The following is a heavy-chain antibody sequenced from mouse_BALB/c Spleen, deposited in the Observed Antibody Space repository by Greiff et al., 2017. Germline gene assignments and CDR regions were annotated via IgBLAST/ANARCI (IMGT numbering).Heavy chain of an antibody. CDR3: NALLRPFDY. D-gene: IGHD1-2*01. CDR1: GFNIKDYY. J-gene: IGHJ2*01. Sequence: EVKVEESGAELVRSGASVKLSCTASGFNIKDYYMHWVKQRPEQGLEWIGWIDPENGDTEYAPKFQGKATMTADTSSNTAYLQLSSLTSEDTAVYYCNALLRPFDYWGQGTTLTVSS. CDR2: IDPENGDT. V-gene: IGHV14-4*02.